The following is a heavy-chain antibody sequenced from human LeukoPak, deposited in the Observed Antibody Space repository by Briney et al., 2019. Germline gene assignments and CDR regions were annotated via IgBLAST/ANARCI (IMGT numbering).Heavy chain of an antibody. CDR3: ARDGSAATVTIPYYYYYMDV. Sequence: MPSETLSLTCTVSGGSISSYYWSWIRQPAGKGLEWIGRIYTSGSTNYNPSLKSRVTMSVDTSKNQFSLKLSSVTAADTAVCYCARDGSAATVTIPYYYYYMDVWGKGTTVTVSS. D-gene: IGHD4-11*01. V-gene: IGHV4-4*07. J-gene: IGHJ6*03. CDR1: GGSISSYY. CDR2: IYTSGST.